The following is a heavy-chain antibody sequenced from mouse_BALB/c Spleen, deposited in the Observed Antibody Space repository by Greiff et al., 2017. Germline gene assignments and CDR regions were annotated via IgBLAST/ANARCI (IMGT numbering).Heavy chain of an antibody. CDR2: ISSGGGNT. J-gene: IGHJ4*01. V-gene: IGHV5-9*03. CDR1: GFTFSSYT. Sequence: EVMLVESGGGLVKPGGSLKLSCAASGFTFSSYTMSWVRQTPEKRLEWVATISSGGGNTYYPDSVKGRFTISRDNAKNNLYLQMSSLRSEDTALYYCARYDEYYAMDYWGQGTSVTVSS. CDR3: ARYDEYYAMDY.